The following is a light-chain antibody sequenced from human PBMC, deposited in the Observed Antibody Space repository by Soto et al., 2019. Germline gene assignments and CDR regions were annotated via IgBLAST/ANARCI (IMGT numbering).Light chain of an antibody. CDR2: RTN. V-gene: IGLV1-44*01. Sequence: QTVVTQPPSASGTPGQRVXIXCXGSSSNIGXXXVNWYQQLPGRAPKLLIYRTNQRPSGVPDRFSASKSGTSASLAISGLQSEDEADYYCEAWDDSLIGVLFGGGTQLTVL. CDR3: EAWDDSLIGVL. CDR1: SSNIGXXX. J-gene: IGLJ2*01.